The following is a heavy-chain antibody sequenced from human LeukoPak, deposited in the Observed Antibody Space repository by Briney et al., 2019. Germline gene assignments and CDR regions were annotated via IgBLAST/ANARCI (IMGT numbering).Heavy chain of an antibody. D-gene: IGHD3-22*01. CDR3: ARGGWGYYDSSGYYYGY. Sequence: SETLSLTCTVSGGSISSGGYYWSWIRQHPGKGLEWIGYIYYSGSTYYNPSLKSRVTISVDTSKNQFSLKLSSVTAADTAVYYCARGGWGYYDSSGYYYGYWGQGTLVTVSS. J-gene: IGHJ4*02. CDR1: GGSISSGGYY. CDR2: IYYSGST. V-gene: IGHV4-31*03.